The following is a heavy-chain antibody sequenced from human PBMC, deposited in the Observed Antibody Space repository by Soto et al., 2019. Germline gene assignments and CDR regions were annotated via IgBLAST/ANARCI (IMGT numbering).Heavy chain of an antibody. CDR3: ARCGRGYYDILTGYSQVQEGLFDY. V-gene: IGHV1-69*01. CDR2: IIPIFGTA. J-gene: IGHJ4*02. D-gene: IGHD3-9*01. Sequence: QVQLVQSGAEVKKPGSSVKVSCKASGGTFSSYAISWVRQAPGQGLEWMGGIIPIFGTANYAQKFQGRVTITADESTSTDYMELSSLRSEDTAVYYCARCGRGYYDILTGYSQVQEGLFDYWGQGTLVTVSS. CDR1: GGTFSSYA.